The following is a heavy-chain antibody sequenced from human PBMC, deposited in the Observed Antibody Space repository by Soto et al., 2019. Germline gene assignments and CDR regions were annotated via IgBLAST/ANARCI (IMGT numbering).Heavy chain of an antibody. CDR3: AGWYSNSEGLNWFDP. J-gene: IGHJ5*02. V-gene: IGHV4-4*02. CDR2: IYHSGST. Sequence: SETLSLTCAVSGGSISSSNWWSWVRQPPGKGLEWIGEIYHSGSTNYNPYLKSRVTISVDKSKNQFSLKLSSVTAADTAVYYCAGWYSNSEGLNWFDPWGQGTLVTGSS. D-gene: IGHD4-4*01. CDR1: GGSISSSNW.